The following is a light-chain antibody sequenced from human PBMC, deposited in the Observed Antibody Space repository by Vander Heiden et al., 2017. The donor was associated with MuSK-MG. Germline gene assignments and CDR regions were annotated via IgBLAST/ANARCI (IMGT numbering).Light chain of an antibody. V-gene: IGKV1-39*01. CDR1: QSIGNF. Sequence: DIQMIQSPSSLSASVGDRVTITCRASQSIGNFLNWYQQKPGKAPKLLIYTAASLPYVVPSRFSGSASGTDFTLTISSLHPEDFATYFCQQSYTSRFTLGPGTKVDIK. CDR2: TAA. J-gene: IGKJ3*01. CDR3: QQSYTSRFT.